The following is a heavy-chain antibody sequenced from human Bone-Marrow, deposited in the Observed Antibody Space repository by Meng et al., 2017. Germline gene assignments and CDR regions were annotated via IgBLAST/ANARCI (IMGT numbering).Heavy chain of an antibody. CDR3: AKSPYGLYYYYGMDV. J-gene: IGHJ6*02. CDR2: ISGSGGST. D-gene: IGHD2-8*01. Sequence: GESLKISCAASGFTFSSYAMSWVRQAPGKGLEWVSAISGSGGSTYYADSVKGRFTISRDNSKNTLYLQMNSLRAEDTAVYYCAKSPYGLYYYYGMDVWGQGTTVTVSS. V-gene: IGHV3-23*01. CDR1: GFTFSSYA.